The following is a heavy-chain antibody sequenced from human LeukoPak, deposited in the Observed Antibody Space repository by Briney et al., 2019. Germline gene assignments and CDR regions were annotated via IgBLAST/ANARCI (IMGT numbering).Heavy chain of an antibody. Sequence: ASVKVSCKASGYTFTTYDINWARRASGQGLEWLGYINTNSGNTGYARKFQGRVTITRSTSISTVYMELSSLRSEDTAVYYCARRSGSGRHPFHIWGQGTMLTVSS. D-gene: IGHD3-10*01. CDR3: ARRSGSGRHPFHI. CDR2: INTNSGNT. CDR1: GYTFTTYD. V-gene: IGHV1-8*03. J-gene: IGHJ3*02.